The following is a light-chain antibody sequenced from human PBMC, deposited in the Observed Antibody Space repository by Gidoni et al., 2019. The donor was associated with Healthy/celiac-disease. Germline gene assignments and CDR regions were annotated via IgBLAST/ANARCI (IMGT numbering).Light chain of an antibody. CDR2: DAS. J-gene: IGKJ3*01. Sequence: DLQMTQSPSSLSASVGDRVTITCQASQDISNYLNWYQQKPGKAPKLLIYDASNLETGVPSRFSGSGSGTDFTFTISSLQPEDIATYYCQQYDNLPRFTFGHGTKVDIK. CDR1: QDISNY. CDR3: QQYDNLPRFT. V-gene: IGKV1-33*01.